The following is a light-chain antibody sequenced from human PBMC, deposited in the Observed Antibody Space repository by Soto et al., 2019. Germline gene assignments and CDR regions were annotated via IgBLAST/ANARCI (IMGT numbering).Light chain of an antibody. CDR2: NNN. CDR3: AAWDDSLNARGV. V-gene: IGLV1-44*01. Sequence: QSVLTQPPSASGTPGQRVTISCSGSRSNIGNNAVSWYQQLPGTAPKLLIYNNNQRPSGVPDRFSGSKSGTSASLAISGLQSADEADYYCAAWDDSLNARGVFGGGTQLTVL. CDR1: RSNIGNNA. J-gene: IGLJ7*01.